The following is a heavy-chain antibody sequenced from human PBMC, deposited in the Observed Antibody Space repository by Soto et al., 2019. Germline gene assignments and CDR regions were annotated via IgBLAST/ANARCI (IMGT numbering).Heavy chain of an antibody. V-gene: IGHV3-13*05. Sequence: EVQLVESGGGLVQPGGSLRLSCEASGFTVRTYDMHWVRQGTGKGLEWVSGISAAGDPDYADSVEGRFTISRENAQNSCFLQMNSLRVGDTAVYYCARTDRDFYGLDVWGQGTTVIVSS. J-gene: IGHJ6*02. CDR3: ARTDRDFYGLDV. CDR1: GFTVRTYD. CDR2: ISAAGDP.